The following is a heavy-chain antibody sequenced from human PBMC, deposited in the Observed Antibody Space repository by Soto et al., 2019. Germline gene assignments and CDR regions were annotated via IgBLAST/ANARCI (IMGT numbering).Heavy chain of an antibody. CDR3: ARALRGCSSTSCYGVNWFDP. CDR1: GDSVSSNSAA. CDR2: TYYRSKWYN. V-gene: IGHV6-1*01. Sequence: PSQTLSLTCAISGDSVSSNSAAWNWIRQSPSRGLEWLGSTYYRSKWYNDYAVSVKSRITINPDTSKNQFSLQLNSVTPEDPAVYYCARALRGCSSTSCYGVNWFDPWGQGTLVTVSS. J-gene: IGHJ5*02. D-gene: IGHD2-2*01.